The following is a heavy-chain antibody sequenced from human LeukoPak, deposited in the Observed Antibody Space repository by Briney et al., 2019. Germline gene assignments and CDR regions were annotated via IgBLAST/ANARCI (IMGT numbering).Heavy chain of an antibody. CDR2: ISSSSSYI. CDR1: GFTFSSYS. Sequence: GGSLRLSCAASGFTFSSYSMNWVRQAPGKGLEWVSSISSSSSYIYYADSVKGRLTISRDNAKNSLYLQMNSLRAEDTAVYYCARAWDYYGSGRFYFSVYGMDVWGQGTTVTVSS. CDR3: ARAWDYYGSGRFYFSVYGMDV. J-gene: IGHJ6*02. D-gene: IGHD3-10*01. V-gene: IGHV3-21*01.